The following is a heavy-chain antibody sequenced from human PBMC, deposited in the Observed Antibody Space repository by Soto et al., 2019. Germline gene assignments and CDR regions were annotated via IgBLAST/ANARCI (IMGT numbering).Heavy chain of an antibody. J-gene: IGHJ6*02. D-gene: IGHD4-4*01. CDR1: SFYA. Sequence: QVQPVQSGSEVKKPGSSVRVSCKTGSFYAVSWVRQAPGQGREWMGVLIPVVDTPSYAQKFQGRVTITADESKSTAYMELSSLRSEDTALYYCASTPVTGRYSYYGMDAWDQGIAVTVSS. CDR2: LIPVVDTP. V-gene: IGHV1-69*01. CDR3: ASTPVTGRYSYYGMDA.